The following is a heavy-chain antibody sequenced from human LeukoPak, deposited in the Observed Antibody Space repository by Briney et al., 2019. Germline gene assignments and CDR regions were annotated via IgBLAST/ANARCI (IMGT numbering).Heavy chain of an antibody. V-gene: IGHV4-39*07. J-gene: IGHJ5*02. D-gene: IGHD1-26*01. CDR3: ARAYGVLVGATRGDWFDP. CDR2: IYYSGST. CDR1: GGSISSSSYY. Sequence: SETLSLTCTVSGGSISSSSYYWGWIRQPPGKGLEWIGSIYYSGSTYYNPSLKSRVTISVDTSKNQFSLKLSSVTAADTAVYYCARAYGVLVGATRGDWFDPWGQGTLVTVSS.